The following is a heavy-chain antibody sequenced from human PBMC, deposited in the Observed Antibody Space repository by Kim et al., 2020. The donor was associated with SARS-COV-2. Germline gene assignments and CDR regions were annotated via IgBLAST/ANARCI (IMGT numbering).Heavy chain of an antibody. V-gene: IGHV4-34*01. D-gene: IGHD3-10*01. J-gene: IGHJ6*02. CDR1: GGSFSGYY. Sequence: SETLSLTCAVYGGSFSGYYWSWIRQPPGKGLEWIGEINHSGSTNYNPSLKSRVTISVDTSKNQFSLKLSSVTAADTAVYYCARGHYGSGSYPKSVGMDVWGQGTTVTVSS. CDR3: ARGHYGSGSYPKSVGMDV. CDR2: INHSGST.